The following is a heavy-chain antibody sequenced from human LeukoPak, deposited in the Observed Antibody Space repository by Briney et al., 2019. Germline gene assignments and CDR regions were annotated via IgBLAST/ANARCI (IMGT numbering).Heavy chain of an antibody. Sequence: GGSLRLSCAASGFTFSSYGMHWVRQAPGKGLEWVAVISYDGSNKYYADSVKGRFTISGDNSKNTLYLQMNSLRAEDTAVYYCANEPAGTGYYGMDVWGQGTTVTVSS. D-gene: IGHD2-8*02. CDR2: ISYDGSNK. V-gene: IGHV3-30*18. J-gene: IGHJ6*02. CDR3: ANEPAGTGYYGMDV. CDR1: GFTFSSYG.